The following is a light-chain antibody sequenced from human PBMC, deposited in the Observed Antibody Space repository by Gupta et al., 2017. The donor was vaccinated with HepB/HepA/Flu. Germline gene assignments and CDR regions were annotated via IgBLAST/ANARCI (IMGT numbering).Light chain of an antibody. CDR2: GVS. V-gene: IGLV2-8*01. Sequence: QSALTQPPSASGSPGQSVTISCTGTSSDVGGYNYVSWYQQHPGKAPKLLIYGVSKRPSGVPDRFSGSKSGNTASLTVSGLQPEDEGDYYCSSHAGSGDYVFGTGTQVTVL. J-gene: IGLJ1*01. CDR1: SSDVGGYNY. CDR3: SSHAGSGDYV.